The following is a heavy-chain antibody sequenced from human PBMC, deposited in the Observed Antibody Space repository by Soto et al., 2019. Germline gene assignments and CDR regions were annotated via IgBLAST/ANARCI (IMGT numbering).Heavy chain of an antibody. D-gene: IGHD6-19*01. CDR3: ARDQWLVPSGWFDP. CDR2: ISYDGSNK. CDR1: GFTFSSYA. J-gene: IGHJ5*02. Sequence: QVQLVDSGGVVVQPGRSLRLSCAASGFTFSSYAMHWVRQAPGKGLEWGPVISYDGSNKYYADSVKGRFTISRDNSKNTLYLQMNSLRAEYTAVYYCARDQWLVPSGWFDPWGQGTLVTVSS. V-gene: IGHV3-30-3*01.